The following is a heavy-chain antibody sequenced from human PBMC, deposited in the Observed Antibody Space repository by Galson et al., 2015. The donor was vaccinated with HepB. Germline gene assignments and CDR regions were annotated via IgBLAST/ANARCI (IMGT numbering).Heavy chain of an antibody. J-gene: IGHJ4*02. V-gene: IGHV7-4-1*02. CDR1: GYIFTRYA. CDR2: INTNTGNP. CDR3: ARDRGSGSHFFDY. Sequence: SVKVSCKASGYIFTRYAMNWVRQVPGQGLEWMGWINTNTGNPTYAQGFTGRFVLSFDTSVSTAYLQISSLRAEDTAVYYCARDRGSGSHFFDYWGQGTLATVSS. D-gene: IGHD2-15*01.